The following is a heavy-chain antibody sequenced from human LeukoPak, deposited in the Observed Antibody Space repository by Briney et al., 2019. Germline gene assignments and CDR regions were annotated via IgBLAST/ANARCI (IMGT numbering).Heavy chain of an antibody. Sequence: ASVKVSCKASGYTLIGYYMHWVRQAPGQGLEWMGWINPNSGDTNYAQMFQGRVTMTRDTSISTAYMDLSRLGSDDTAVYYCARAPFDKFPRGGWGSPYFDYWGQGTLVTVSS. CDR2: INPNSGDT. J-gene: IGHJ4*02. D-gene: IGHD3-10*01. V-gene: IGHV1-2*02. CDR3: ARAPFDKFPRGGWGSPYFDY. CDR1: GYTLIGYY.